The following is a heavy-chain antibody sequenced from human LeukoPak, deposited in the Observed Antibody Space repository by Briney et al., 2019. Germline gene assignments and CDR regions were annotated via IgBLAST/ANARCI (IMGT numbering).Heavy chain of an antibody. CDR3: ARAALAVDGYNLGT. V-gene: IGHV3-30*04. Sequence: GGSLRLSCAASGFTFSSYAMHWVRQAPGKGLEWVAVISYDGSNKYYADSVKGRFTISRDNAKNTVYLQMNSLRVEDTAVYYCARAALAVDGYNLGTWGQGTLVTVSS. J-gene: IGHJ5*02. CDR1: GFTFSSYA. D-gene: IGHD5-24*01. CDR2: ISYDGSNK.